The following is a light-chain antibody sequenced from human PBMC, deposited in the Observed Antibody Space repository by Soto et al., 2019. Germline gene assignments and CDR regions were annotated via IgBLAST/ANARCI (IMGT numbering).Light chain of an antibody. CDR1: QSVSNNY. CDR3: QQYATSPLT. J-gene: IGKJ1*01. Sequence: EIVLTHFPGTLSLSPEERATLSFIASQSVSNNYLAWYQQKPGQAPRLVIFGASNRATGIPDRFSASGSGTEFTLTISRLEPEDVAVYYCQQYATSPLTFGHGTKGDIK. V-gene: IGKV3-20*01. CDR2: GAS.